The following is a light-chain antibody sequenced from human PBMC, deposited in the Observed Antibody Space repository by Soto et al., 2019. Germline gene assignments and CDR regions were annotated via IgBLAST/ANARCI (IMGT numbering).Light chain of an antibody. V-gene: IGKV3-15*01. J-gene: IGKJ1*01. CDR2: GAS. CDR3: QQYKEWPPWT. Sequence: EIVMTQSPSTLSVSPGERATLSCRASQSVSSNLAWYQQKPGQAPRLLIYGASTRATGIPARFSGSGSGTEFTLTISSLQSEDFAIYYCQQYKEWPPWTFGQGTKVDIK. CDR1: QSVSSN.